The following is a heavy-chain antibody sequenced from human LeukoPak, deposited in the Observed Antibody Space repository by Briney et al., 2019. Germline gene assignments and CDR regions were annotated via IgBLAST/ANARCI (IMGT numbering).Heavy chain of an antibody. J-gene: IGHJ4*02. Sequence: GGSLRLSCDASGFTFSSFWMHWVRQAPGKGLVWVARIKGDGITTNYADPAKGRFTVSRDNAKNTVYLQMNSLRAEDTAVYYCAKDLHEIAADYWGQGTLVTVAS. D-gene: IGHD2-21*01. V-gene: IGHV3-74*01. CDR3: AKDLHEIAADY. CDR2: IKGDGITT. CDR1: GFTFSSFW.